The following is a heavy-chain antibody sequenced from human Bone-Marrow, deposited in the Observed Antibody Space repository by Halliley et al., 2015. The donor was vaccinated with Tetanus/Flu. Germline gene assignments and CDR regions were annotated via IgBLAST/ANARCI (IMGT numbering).Heavy chain of an antibody. CDR1: GLTFSNAW. Sequence: CAASGLTFSNAWMRWVRQAPGKGLEWVGRISNKAEGETTDYAAHVKGRFTISRDDSRNTLYLEMHSLKTEDTALYYCSTDDLSMIFWGQGTLVTVSS. J-gene: IGHJ4*02. D-gene: IGHD3-22*01. CDR2: ISNKAEGETT. V-gene: IGHV3-15*01. CDR3: STDDLSMIF.